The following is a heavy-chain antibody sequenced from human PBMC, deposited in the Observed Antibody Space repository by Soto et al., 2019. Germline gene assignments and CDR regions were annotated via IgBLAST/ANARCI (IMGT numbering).Heavy chain of an antibody. J-gene: IGHJ4*02. CDR1: GGSISGSYYY. CDR3: ATSQKGYNWNYFDH. V-gene: IGHV4-39*01. CDR2: VFYTGFT. Sequence: QLQLQELGPGLVKPSETLSLTCAVSGGSISGSYYYWAWLRQSPGKGPEWIGSVFYTGFTSYNPSLESRVSVSVDTSKSQFSLKLSAVTAADTAVYYCATSQKGYNWNYFDHWGQGALVTVSS. D-gene: IGHD1-20*01.